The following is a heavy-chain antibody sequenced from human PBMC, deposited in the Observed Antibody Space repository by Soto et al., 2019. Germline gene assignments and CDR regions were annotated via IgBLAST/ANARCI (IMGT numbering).Heavy chain of an antibody. CDR3: ARVRSGYSSGWYWFDP. Sequence: ASVKVSCKASGYTFTSYGISWVRQAPGQGLEWMGWISASNGNTNYAQKLQGRVTMTTDTSTSTAYMELRSLRSDDTAVYYCARVRSGYSSGWYWFDPWGQGNLVTVSS. V-gene: IGHV1-18*01. CDR2: ISASNGNT. CDR1: GYTFTSYG. D-gene: IGHD6-19*01. J-gene: IGHJ5*02.